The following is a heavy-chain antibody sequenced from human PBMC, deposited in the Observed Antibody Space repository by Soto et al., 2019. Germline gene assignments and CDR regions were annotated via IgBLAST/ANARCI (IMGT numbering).Heavy chain of an antibody. J-gene: IGHJ4*02. V-gene: IGHV2-26*01. CDR1: GFSLSNARMG. CDR3: ARHGRGVGARPLAY. Sequence: QVTLKESGPVLVKPTETLTLTCTVSGFSLSNARMGVSWIRQPPGKALDSLAHLFSNDEKSYSTSLKSRPTISRDTSRSQVVLTTSTMDRVDTATYYCARHGRGVGARPLAYWGQGTLVTVSS. D-gene: IGHD1-26*01. CDR2: LFSNDEK.